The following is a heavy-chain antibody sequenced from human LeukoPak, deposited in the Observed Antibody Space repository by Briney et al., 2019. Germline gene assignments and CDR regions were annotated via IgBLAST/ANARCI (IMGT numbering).Heavy chain of an antibody. Sequence: ASVKVSCKASGYTFIGYSISWVRQDPGHGLKWMGWITPYNGNTNYVQNFQGRVTITTDTSTSTAYMELRSRRSDDTAVYYCAREYGGNPGLFGYWGQGTLVTVSS. D-gene: IGHD4-23*01. CDR1: GYTFIGYS. J-gene: IGHJ4*02. CDR3: AREYGGNPGLFGY. CDR2: ITPYNGNT. V-gene: IGHV1-18*01.